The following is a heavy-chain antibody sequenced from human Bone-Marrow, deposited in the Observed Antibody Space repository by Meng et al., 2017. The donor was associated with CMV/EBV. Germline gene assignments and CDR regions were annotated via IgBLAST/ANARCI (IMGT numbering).Heavy chain of an antibody. Sequence: GSLRLSCTVSGFTFGDYAMNWVRQAPGKGLEWVGFIRSKPFGGTTEYAASVKGRFTISRDDSKSIAYLQMNSLKTEDTAVYYCTRGSDNYGDYVSLGMDVWGQGTTVTVSS. CDR3: TRGSDNYGDYVSLGMDV. CDR2: IRSKPFGGTT. J-gene: IGHJ6*02. CDR1: GFTFGDYA. D-gene: IGHD4-17*01. V-gene: IGHV3-49*04.